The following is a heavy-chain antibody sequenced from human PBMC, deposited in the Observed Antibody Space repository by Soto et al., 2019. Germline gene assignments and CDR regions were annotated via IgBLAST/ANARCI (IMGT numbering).Heavy chain of an antibody. CDR1: GFTLSSYS. V-gene: IGHV3-48*01. CDR3: ARASTRYSSGWTDAFDI. J-gene: IGHJ3*02. CDR2: ISSSSTI. Sequence: GGSLRLSCAASGFTLSSYSMNWVRQAPGKGLEWVSYISSSSTIYYADSVKGRFTISRDNAKNSLYLQMNSLRAEDTAVYYCARASTRYSSGWTDAFDIWGQGTMVTVSS. D-gene: IGHD6-19*01.